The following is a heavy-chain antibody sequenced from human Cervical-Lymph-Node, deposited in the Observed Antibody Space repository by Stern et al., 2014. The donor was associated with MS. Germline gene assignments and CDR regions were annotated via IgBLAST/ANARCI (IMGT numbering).Heavy chain of an antibody. V-gene: IGHV1-69*06. J-gene: IGHJ2*01. CDR1: GDTFSFYI. Sequence: QVQLGQSGAEVKKPGSSVKVSCKVSGDTFSFYIINWVRQAPGQGLEWMGRIIPLTGQTDYAQKFQGRVTITADTSTSTAYMEVNSLRSEDTAVYYCARARVGAAVFWYFALWGRGPLVTVSS. CDR2: IIPLTGQT. CDR3: ARARVGAAVFWYFAL. D-gene: IGHD2-15*01.